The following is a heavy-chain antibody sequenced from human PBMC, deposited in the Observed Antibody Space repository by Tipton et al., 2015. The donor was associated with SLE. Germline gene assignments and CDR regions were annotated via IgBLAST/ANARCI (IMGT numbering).Heavy chain of an antibody. CDR3: ARVGGSIDWNFDL. CDR1: GGSFSGYY. Sequence: TLSLTCAVYGGSFSGYYWSWIRQPPGKGLEWIGEINHSGSTNYNPSLKSRVTISVDTSKNQFSLKLSSVNAADTAVYYCARVGGSIDWNFDLWGRGALISVSS. J-gene: IGHJ2*01. D-gene: IGHD3-10*01. CDR2: INHSGST. V-gene: IGHV4-34*01.